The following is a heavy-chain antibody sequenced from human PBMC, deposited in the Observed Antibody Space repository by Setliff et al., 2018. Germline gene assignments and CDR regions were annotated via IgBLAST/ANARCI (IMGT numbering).Heavy chain of an antibody. Sequence: ASVKVSCKASGYTFTSYYMHWVRQAPGQGLEWMGWISAYNGNTNYAQRFQGRVTMTTDTSTSTAYMELRSLRSDDTAVYYCARDEGSVYDILTGYYNSIHWFDPWGQGTLVTVSS. V-gene: IGHV1-18*04. CDR2: ISAYNGNT. J-gene: IGHJ5*02. CDR3: ARDEGSVYDILTGYYNSIHWFDP. D-gene: IGHD3-9*01. CDR1: GYTFTSYY.